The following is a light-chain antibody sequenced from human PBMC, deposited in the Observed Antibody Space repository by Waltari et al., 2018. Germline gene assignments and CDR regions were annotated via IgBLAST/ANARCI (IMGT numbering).Light chain of an antibody. CDR2: HAS. CDR1: QSVSSF. J-gene: IGKJ1*01. Sequence: EVVLTQSPGPLSLSPGERATLACRASQSVSSFLAWYQQKPGQAPRLLTYHASNRATGIPDRFSGSGSGTDFSLTISRLEPEDFAVYYCQNHERLPATFGQGTKVEI. CDR3: QNHERLPAT. V-gene: IGKV3-20*01.